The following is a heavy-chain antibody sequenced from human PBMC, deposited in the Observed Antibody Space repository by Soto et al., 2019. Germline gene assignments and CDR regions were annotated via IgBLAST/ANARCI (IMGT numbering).Heavy chain of an antibody. CDR1: GASINSANW. V-gene: IGHV4-4*02. Sequence: QVLLEESGPGLVRPSGTLSLTCSVSGASINSANWCVWVRQPPGKGLEWIGAIYHIGSTTYNPSLKSRATVSVDKSKNQFSLIVTSVTAADTAVYYCAKRYDFSSGRWYGLGVWGQGTTVTVSS. CDR2: IYHIGST. D-gene: IGHD3-3*01. J-gene: IGHJ6*02. CDR3: AKRYDFSSGRWYGLGV.